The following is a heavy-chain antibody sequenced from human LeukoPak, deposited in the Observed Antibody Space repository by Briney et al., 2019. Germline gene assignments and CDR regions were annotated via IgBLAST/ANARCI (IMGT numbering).Heavy chain of an antibody. CDR3: ARGKSYGSGSKYYYYGMDV. Sequence: GGSLRLSCAASGFTFSSYSMNWVRQAPGKGLEWVSSISSSSSYIYYADSVKGRFTISGDNAKNSLYLQMNSLRAEDTAVYYCARGKSYGSGSKYYYYGMDVWGQGTTVTVSS. J-gene: IGHJ6*02. CDR2: ISSSSSYI. CDR1: GFTFSSYS. D-gene: IGHD3-10*01. V-gene: IGHV3-21*01.